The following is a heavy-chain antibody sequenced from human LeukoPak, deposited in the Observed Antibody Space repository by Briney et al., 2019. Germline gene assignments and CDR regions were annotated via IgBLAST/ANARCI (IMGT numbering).Heavy chain of an antibody. CDR1: GGSINDYY. CDR3: VRGFYDSGTYSGYFQH. V-gene: IGHV4-59*01. Sequence: SETLSLTCTVSGGSINDYYWSWIRQPPGKRLEWIGYIYYSGTTNYNPSLKSRVTISVDTSTTQFSLSLSSVTAADTAVYYCVRGFYDSGTYSGYFQHWGQGTLVTVSS. D-gene: IGHD3-10*01. CDR2: IYYSGTT. J-gene: IGHJ1*01.